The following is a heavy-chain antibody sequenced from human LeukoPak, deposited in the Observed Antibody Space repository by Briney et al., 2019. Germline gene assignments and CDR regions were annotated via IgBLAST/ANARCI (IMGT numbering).Heavy chain of an antibody. D-gene: IGHD4-17*01. V-gene: IGHV3-23*01. CDR2: ISGSGANT. CDR1: GFTFSSYA. J-gene: IGHJ4*02. Sequence: GGSLRLSCAASGFTFSSYAMSWVRQAPGKGLEWVSAISGSGANTYYADSVKGRFTISRDNSKNTLYLQMNSLRAEDTAVYYCTTVDFGDLIPAASSDYWGQGTLVTVSS. CDR3: TTVDFGDLIPAASSDY.